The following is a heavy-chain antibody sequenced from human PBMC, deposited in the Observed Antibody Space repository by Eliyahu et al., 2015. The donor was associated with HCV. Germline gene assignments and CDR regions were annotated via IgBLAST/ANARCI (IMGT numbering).Heavy chain of an antibody. J-gene: IGHJ4*02. Sequence: EVHLVESGGVLVQPGGCXRLSCXASGFTFSDYWXSWVRQTPGKGLEWVANINKDGSEENYVDSVKGRFNISRDNARNSLYLQMNTLTPEDTAVYYCMADPGDHWGQGTLVAVSS. CDR2: INKDGSEE. CDR1: GFTFSDYW. D-gene: IGHD5-24*01. V-gene: IGHV3-7*01. CDR3: MADPGDH.